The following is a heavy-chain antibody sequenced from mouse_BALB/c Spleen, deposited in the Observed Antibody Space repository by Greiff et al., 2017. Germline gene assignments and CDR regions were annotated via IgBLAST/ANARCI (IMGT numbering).Heavy chain of an antibody. CDR3: ASYDYLDY. CDR2: IYPGGGYT. D-gene: IGHD2-3*01. V-gene: IGHV1-63*02. CDR1: GFTFTNYW. J-gene: IGHJ2*01. Sequence: VQLQQSGAELVRPGTSVKISCTASGFTFTNYWLGWVKQRPGHGLEWVGDIYPGGGYTNYNEKFKGKATLTADTSSSTAYMQLSGLTSEDSAVYCCASYDYLDYWGQGTTLTVSS.